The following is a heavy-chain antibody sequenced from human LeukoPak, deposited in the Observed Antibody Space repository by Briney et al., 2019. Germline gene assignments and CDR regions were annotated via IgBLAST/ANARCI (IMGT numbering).Heavy chain of an antibody. Sequence: SVKVSCKASGGTFSSYAISWVRQAPGQGLEWMGRVIPILGIANYAQKFQGRVTITADKSTSTAYMELSSLRSEDTAVYYCARGSTVTTSHYYYYGMDVWGQGSTVTVSS. V-gene: IGHV1-69*04. CDR3: ARGSTVTTSHYYYYGMDV. D-gene: IGHD4-17*01. CDR1: GGTFSSYA. J-gene: IGHJ6*02. CDR2: VIPILGIA.